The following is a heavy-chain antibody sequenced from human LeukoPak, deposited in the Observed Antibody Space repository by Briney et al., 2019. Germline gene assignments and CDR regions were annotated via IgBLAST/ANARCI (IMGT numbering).Heavy chain of an antibody. J-gene: IGHJ6*03. CDR1: GGSISSYY. CDR2: IYYSGST. Sequence: PSETLSLTCTVSGGSISSYYWSWIRQPPGKGLEWIGYIYYSGSTNYNPSLKSRVTISVDTSKNQFSLKLSSVTAADTAVYYCARGSGRYHIPGYYYMDVWGKGTTVTISS. D-gene: IGHD1-26*01. CDR3: ARGSGRYHIPGYYYMDV. V-gene: IGHV4-59*01.